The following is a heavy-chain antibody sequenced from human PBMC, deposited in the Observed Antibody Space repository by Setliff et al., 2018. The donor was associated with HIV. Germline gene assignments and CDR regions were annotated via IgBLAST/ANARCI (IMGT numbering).Heavy chain of an antibody. V-gene: IGHV4-34*01. CDR2: INHSGST. Sequence: SETLSLTCAVYGGSFSGYYWSWIRQPPGKGLEWIGEINHSGSTNYNPSLKSRVTISVDTSKNQFSLKLSSVTAADTAVYYCARGLRSSWNNYYYYMDVWGKGTTVTVSS. J-gene: IGHJ6*03. CDR3: ARGLRSSWNNYYYYMDV. CDR1: GGSFSGYY. D-gene: IGHD6-13*01.